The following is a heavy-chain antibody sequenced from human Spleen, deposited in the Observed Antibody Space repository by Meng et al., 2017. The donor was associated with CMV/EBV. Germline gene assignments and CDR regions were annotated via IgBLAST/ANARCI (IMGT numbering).Heavy chain of an antibody. V-gene: IGHV4-34*01. CDR1: GGSFSGNY. D-gene: IGHD1-7*01. Sequence: QGHLQECGAGLLKPSDPLSLTCAGYGGSFSGNYWSWIRQPPGKGLEWIGEINHSGSTNYNPSLKSRVTISVDTSKNQFSLKLSSVTAADTAVYYCARGPSITGTLDPWGQGTLVTVSS. J-gene: IGHJ5*02. CDR2: INHSGST. CDR3: ARGPSITGTLDP.